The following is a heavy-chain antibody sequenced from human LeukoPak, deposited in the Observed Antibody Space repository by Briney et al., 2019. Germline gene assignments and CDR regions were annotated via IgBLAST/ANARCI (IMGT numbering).Heavy chain of an antibody. V-gene: IGHV5-51*01. CDR2: IYPGDSDT. CDR1: GYSFTSYW. J-gene: IGHJ6*02. Sequence: HGESLKISCKGSGYSFTSYWIGWARQMPGKGLEWMGIIYPGDSDTRYSPSFQGQVTISADKSISTAYLQWSSLKASDTAMYYCARTHYYDTPLYYYYGMDVWGQGTTVTVSS. CDR3: ARTHYYDTPLYYYYGMDV. D-gene: IGHD3-22*01.